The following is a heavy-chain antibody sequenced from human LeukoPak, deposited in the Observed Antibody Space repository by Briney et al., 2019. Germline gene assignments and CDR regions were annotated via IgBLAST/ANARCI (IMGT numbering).Heavy chain of an antibody. CDR1: GFTFSDYY. CDR2: ISSSGSTI. V-gene: IGHV3-11*04. Sequence: PGGSLRLSCAASGFTFSDYYMSWIRQAPGKGLEWVSYISSSGSTIYYADSVKGRFTISRDNAKNTFYLQINSLRPEDTAVYYCARQPCSGGTCYFDYWGQGTLVTVSS. CDR3: ARQPCSGGTCYFDY. J-gene: IGHJ4*02. D-gene: IGHD2-15*01.